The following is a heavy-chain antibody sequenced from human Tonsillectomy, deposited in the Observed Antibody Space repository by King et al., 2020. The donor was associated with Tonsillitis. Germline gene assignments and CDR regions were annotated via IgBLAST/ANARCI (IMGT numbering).Heavy chain of an antibody. CDR2: INPSGGST. CDR3: ARDCGGDCYSYYYGMDV. V-gene: IGHV1-46*01. J-gene: IGHJ6*02. Sequence: QLVQSGAEVKKPGASVKVSCKASGYTFTSCYMHWVRQAPGQGLEWMGIINPSGGSTSYAQKFQGRVTMTRDTSTSTVYMELSSLRSEDTAVYYCARDCGGDCYSYYYGMDVWGQGTTVTVSS. CDR1: GYTFTSCY. D-gene: IGHD2-21*02.